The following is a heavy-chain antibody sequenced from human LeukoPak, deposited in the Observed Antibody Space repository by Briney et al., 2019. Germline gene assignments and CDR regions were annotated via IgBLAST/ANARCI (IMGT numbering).Heavy chain of an antibody. J-gene: IGHJ4*02. CDR2: TSGSGSST. CDR1: GFTFSSYA. CDR3: AINQFSGSYFGY. Sequence: PGGSLILSCAASGFTFSSYAMTWVRQATGKGLEWVSTTSGSGSSTYYADSVKGRFTISRDNSKNTLYLQVNSLKAEDSAVYYCAINQFSGSYFGYWGQGMLVTVSS. D-gene: IGHD1-26*01. V-gene: IGHV3-23*01.